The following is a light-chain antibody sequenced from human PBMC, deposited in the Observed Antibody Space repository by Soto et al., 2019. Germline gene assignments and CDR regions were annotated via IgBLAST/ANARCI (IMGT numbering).Light chain of an antibody. CDR1: QDISHY. J-gene: IGKJ5*01. Sequence: LPITVSKDSLSASVVDRASINCQASQDISHYLNWYQQKPGKAPKLLIYAASSLQSGVPSRFSGSGSGTHFTLTISMLQPEDFATYYCQQYNTLPLTFGEVTRLDIK. CDR2: AAS. CDR3: QQYNTLPLT. V-gene: IGKV1-39*01.